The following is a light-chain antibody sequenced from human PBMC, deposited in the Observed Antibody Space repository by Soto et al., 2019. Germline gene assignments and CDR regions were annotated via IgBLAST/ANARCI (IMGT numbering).Light chain of an antibody. CDR3: SLYTTSSSRVV. J-gene: IGLJ2*01. V-gene: IGLV2-18*01. CDR1: SSDVGTYNR. CDR2: EVN. Sequence: QSVLTQPPSVSWSPGQSVTITCTGTSSDVGTYNRVSWYQQPPGTAPKLIIYEVNNRPSGVPDRFSGSKSGNTASLTISGLQAEDEADYHCSLYTTSSSRVVFGGGTKLTVL.